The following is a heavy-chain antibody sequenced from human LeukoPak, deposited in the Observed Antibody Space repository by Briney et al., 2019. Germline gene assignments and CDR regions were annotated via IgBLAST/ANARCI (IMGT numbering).Heavy chain of an antibody. J-gene: IGHJ4*02. CDR1: GYIFTSYY. CDR3: ARAGYDSSGYYSY. D-gene: IGHD3-22*01. CDR2: INPTGGST. V-gene: IGHV1-46*01. Sequence: GASVKVSCKASGYIFTSYYMHWLRQAPGQGLEWVGLINPTGGSTTYAQNFQVRVTMTRDTSATTVYMEVSSLRSEDTAVYYCARAGYDSSGYYSYWGQGTLVTVSS.